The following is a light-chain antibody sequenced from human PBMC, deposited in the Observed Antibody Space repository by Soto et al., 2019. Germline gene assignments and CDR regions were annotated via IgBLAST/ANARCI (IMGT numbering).Light chain of an antibody. CDR1: GSDIGTYNF. CDR2: EVA. V-gene: IGLV2-14*01. Sequence: QSVLAQPASVSGSPGQSITISCSGSGSDIGTYNFVSWYQHHPGRAPKLIISEVANRPSGVSDRFSGSKSGSLASLTISGLQADDEAVYYCSSYTNTGTPVVFGVGTKVTVL. J-gene: IGLJ3*02. CDR3: SSYTNTGTPVV.